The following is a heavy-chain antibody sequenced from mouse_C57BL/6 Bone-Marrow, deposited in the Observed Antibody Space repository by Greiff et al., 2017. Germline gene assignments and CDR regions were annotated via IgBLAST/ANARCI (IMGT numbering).Heavy chain of an antibody. J-gene: IGHJ4*01. Sequence: DVKLVESGGGLVQPGGSLKLSCAASGFTFRDYYMYWVRQTPEKRLEWVAYISNGGGSTYYPDTVKGRFTISRHNAKNTLYLHMTRLKSADTAMYYWASPRTTGYYYAMDYWGQGTSVTVSS. V-gene: IGHV5-12*01. CDR3: ASPRTTGYYYAMDY. CDR1: GFTFRDYY. D-gene: IGHD6-1*01. CDR2: ISNGGGST.